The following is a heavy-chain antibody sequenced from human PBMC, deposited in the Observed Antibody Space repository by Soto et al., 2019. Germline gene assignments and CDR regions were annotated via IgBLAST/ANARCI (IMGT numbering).Heavy chain of an antibody. D-gene: IGHD2-2*01. J-gene: IGHJ5*02. Sequence: EVQLLESGGGLVQPGRSLRLSCAASGFTFSSYAMSWVRQAPGKGLEWVSAISGSGSSTYYADPVKGRFTISRDNSKNTLSLQKNSLRAEDTAVYYCAKDEYCSSTNCYWGRGTGRNWFDPWGQGTLITVSS. CDR2: ISGSGSST. CDR1: GFTFSSYA. V-gene: IGHV3-23*01. CDR3: AKDEYCSSTNCYWGRGTGRNWFDP.